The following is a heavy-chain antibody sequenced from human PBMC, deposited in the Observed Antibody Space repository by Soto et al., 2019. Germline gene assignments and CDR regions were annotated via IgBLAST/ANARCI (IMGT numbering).Heavy chain of an antibody. J-gene: IGHJ6*03. D-gene: IGHD4-17*01. CDR2: IFPADSDT. V-gene: IGHV5-51*01. Sequence: GESLKISCQGSGYNFINYWIAWVRQMPGEGLESMGVIFPADSDTRYSPSFQGQVTISVDKSINTAYLQWDSLKASDTAIYYCAKAGTVTDYYYMDVWGKGTTVTVSS. CDR3: AKAGTVTDYYYMDV. CDR1: GYNFINYW.